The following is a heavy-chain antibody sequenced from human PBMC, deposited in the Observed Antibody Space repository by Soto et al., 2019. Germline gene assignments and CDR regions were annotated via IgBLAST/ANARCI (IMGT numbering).Heavy chain of an antibody. CDR2: INHSGST. CDR3: ARADPDASVGY. D-gene: IGHD2-15*01. J-gene: IGHJ4*02. Sequence: SETLSLTCAVYGGSFSGYYWSWIRQPPGKGLELIGEINHSGSTNYNPSLKSRVTISADTSKNQFSLRMNSMIAADTAVYYCARADPDASVGYWGQGTLVTVSS. V-gene: IGHV4-34*01. CDR1: GGSFSGYY.